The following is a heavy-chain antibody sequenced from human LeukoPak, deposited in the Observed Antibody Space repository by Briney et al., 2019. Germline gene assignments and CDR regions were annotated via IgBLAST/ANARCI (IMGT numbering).Heavy chain of an antibody. CDR2: IKQDRSEK. CDR3: ARVSVRGVLPPYFDY. V-gene: IGHV3-7*01. D-gene: IGHD3-10*01. CDR1: RFTFGSSW. Sequence: GGSLRLSCAASRFTFGSSWMSWVRQAPGKGLEWVANIKQDRSEKYYVDSVKGRFTISRDNAKNSLYLQMNSLRAEDTAVYYCARVSVRGVLPPYFDYWGQGTLVTVSS. J-gene: IGHJ4*02.